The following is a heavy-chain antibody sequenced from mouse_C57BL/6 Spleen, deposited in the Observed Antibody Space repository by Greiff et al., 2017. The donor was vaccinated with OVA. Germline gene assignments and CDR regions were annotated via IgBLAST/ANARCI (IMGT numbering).Heavy chain of an antibody. D-gene: IGHD1-1*01. Sequence: VQLKESGGGLVKPGGSLKLSCAASGFTFSDYGMHWVRQAPEKGLEWVAYISSGSSTIYYADTVKGRFTISRDNAKNTLFLQMTSLRSEDTAMYYCVFITTVVDYFDYWGQGTTLTVSS. V-gene: IGHV5-17*01. J-gene: IGHJ2*01. CDR1: GFTFSDYG. CDR2: ISSGSSTI. CDR3: VFITTVVDYFDY.